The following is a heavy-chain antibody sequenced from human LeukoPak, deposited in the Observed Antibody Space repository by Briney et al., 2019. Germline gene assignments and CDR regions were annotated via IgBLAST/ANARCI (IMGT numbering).Heavy chain of an antibody. J-gene: IGHJ4*02. CDR3: ARGLIVGGFYYS. Sequence: EASVKVSCKASGYTFTTYDINWVRQATGQGLEWMGWMNPNSGNTGYAQRFQGRVTMTRNTSISTAYMELSSLRSEDTAVYYCARGLIVGGFYYSWGQGTLVTVSS. V-gene: IGHV1-8*01. CDR2: MNPNSGNT. D-gene: IGHD1-26*01. CDR1: GYTFTTYD.